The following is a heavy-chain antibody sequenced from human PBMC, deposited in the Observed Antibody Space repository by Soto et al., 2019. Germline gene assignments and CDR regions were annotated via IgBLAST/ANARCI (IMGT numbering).Heavy chain of an antibody. CDR1: GDSINSRY. CDR2: IDYVGST. D-gene: IGHD3-10*01. Sequence: SETLSLTCSVSGDSINSRYWSWIRQPPGKGLEWIGYIDYVGSTNYVPSLQSRVTMSVDTSKNQVSLKLRYVTAADTAVYYCVRQRGNYFDFWGQGTLVTVSS. V-gene: IGHV4-59*11. J-gene: IGHJ4*02. CDR3: VRQRGNYFDF.